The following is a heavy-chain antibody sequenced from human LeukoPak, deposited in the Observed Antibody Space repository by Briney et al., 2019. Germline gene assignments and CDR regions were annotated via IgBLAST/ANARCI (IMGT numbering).Heavy chain of an antibody. CDR1: GFTFSSYA. D-gene: IGHD3-10*01. CDR2: ISGSGGST. Sequence: PGGSLRLSCAASGFTFSSYAMSWVRQAPGKGLEWVSDISGSGGSTYYADSVKGRFTISRDNSKNTLYLQMNSLRAEDTAVYYCAKVVRGVLLTGAFDIWGQGTMVTVSS. J-gene: IGHJ3*02. V-gene: IGHV3-23*01. CDR3: AKVVRGVLLTGAFDI.